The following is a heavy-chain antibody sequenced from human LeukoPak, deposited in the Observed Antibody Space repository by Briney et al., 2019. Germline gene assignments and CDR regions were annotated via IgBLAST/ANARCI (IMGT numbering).Heavy chain of an antibody. Sequence: GGSLRLSCAASGFTFSSYAMHWVRQAPGKGLEWVAVISYDGSNKYYADSVRGRLTISRDNSKNTLYLQMNSLRAEDTAVYYCANFGCTTTSCLDYWGQGTLVTVSS. CDR3: ANFGCTTTSCLDY. J-gene: IGHJ4*02. V-gene: IGHV3-30-3*01. CDR2: ISYDGSNK. CDR1: GFTFSSYA. D-gene: IGHD2-2*01.